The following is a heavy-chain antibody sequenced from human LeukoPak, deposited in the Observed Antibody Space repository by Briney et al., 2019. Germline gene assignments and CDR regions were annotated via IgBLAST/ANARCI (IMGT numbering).Heavy chain of an antibody. J-gene: IGHJ5*02. CDR1: GDSVSSNSAA. Sequence: PSQTLSLTCAISGDSVSSNSAAWNWIRQSPSRGLEWLGRTYYRSKWYNDYAVSVKSRITINPDTSKNQFSLQLNSVTPEDTAVYYCARDEGRTSVAVAGTNWFDPWGQGTLVTVSS. CDR3: ARDEGRTSVAVAGTNWFDP. D-gene: IGHD6-19*01. CDR2: TYYRSKWYN. V-gene: IGHV6-1*01.